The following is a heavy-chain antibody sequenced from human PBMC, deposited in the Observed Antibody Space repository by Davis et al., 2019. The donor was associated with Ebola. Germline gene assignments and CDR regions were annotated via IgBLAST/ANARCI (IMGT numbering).Heavy chain of an antibody. CDR2: ISYDGSNK. J-gene: IGHJ3*02. CDR1: GFTFSSYA. D-gene: IGHD2/OR15-2a*01. CDR3: ARGLLNSDAFDI. Sequence: PGGSLRLSCAASGFTFSSYAMHWFRQAPGKGLEWVAVISYDGSNKYYADSVKGRFTISRDNSKNTLYLQMNSLRAEDTAVYYCARGLLNSDAFDIWGQGTMVTVSS. V-gene: IGHV3-30-3*01.